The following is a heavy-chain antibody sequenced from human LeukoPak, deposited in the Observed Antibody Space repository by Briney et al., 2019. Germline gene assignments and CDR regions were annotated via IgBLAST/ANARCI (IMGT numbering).Heavy chain of an antibody. D-gene: IGHD3-10*01. J-gene: IGHJ4*02. V-gene: IGHV1-8*02. CDR1: GGTFSSYA. Sequence: ASVKASCKASGGTFSSYAISWVRQATGQGLEWMGWMNPNSGNTGYAQKFQGRVTMTRNTSISTAYMELSSLRSEDTAVYYCARVYDSGSYSCPHWGQGTLVTVSS. CDR2: MNPNSGNT. CDR3: ARVYDSGSYSCPH.